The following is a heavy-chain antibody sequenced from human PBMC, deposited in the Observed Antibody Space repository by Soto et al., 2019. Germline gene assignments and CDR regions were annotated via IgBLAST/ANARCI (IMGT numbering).Heavy chain of an antibody. CDR3: ARAVMDFCDSSGYSADYYGMGV. Sequence: SETLSLTCTVSGGPIRSGNYYWSWIRQHPGKGLEWIGYIFYSGSTYYNPSLQSRVTISVDTSKNQFSLKLSSVTAAAQGVYSCARAVMDFCDSSGYSADYYGMGVWSQGTRVT. CDR2: IFYSGST. V-gene: IGHV4-31*03. D-gene: IGHD3-22*01. J-gene: IGHJ6*02. CDR1: GGPIRSGNYY.